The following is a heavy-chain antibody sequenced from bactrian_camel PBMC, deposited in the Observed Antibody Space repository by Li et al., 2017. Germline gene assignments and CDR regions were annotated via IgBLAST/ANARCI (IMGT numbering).Heavy chain of an antibody. Sequence: HVQLVESGGGSVQAGGSLRLSCASSGYSRSGYSLAWFRQAPGKEREGVAAVKKDNSAIYSPAVKGRFTISQENAKNTVYLQMNSLKPEDTAMYYCVADGCPSPRMSMTIGARGPRSPSP. CDR2: VKKDNSA. J-gene: IGHJ4*01. CDR1: GYSRSGYS. CDR3: VADGCPSPRMSMT. V-gene: IGHV3S53*01.